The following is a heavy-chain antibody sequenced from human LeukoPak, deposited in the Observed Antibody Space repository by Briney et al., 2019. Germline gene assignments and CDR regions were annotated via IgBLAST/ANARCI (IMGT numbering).Heavy chain of an antibody. CDR3: ARDRSGYANDAFDF. CDR1: GFTFSDYA. D-gene: IGHD3-3*01. J-gene: IGHJ3*01. V-gene: IGHV3-30-3*01. CDR2: LSYGGTNK. Sequence: GGSLRLSCAASGFTFSDYAMHCVRQAPGKGLEGVAVLSYGGTNKYYADSVKGRFTISRDNSKNTMFLQMNSLRAEDTAVYHCARDRSGYANDAFDFWGQGTMVTVSS.